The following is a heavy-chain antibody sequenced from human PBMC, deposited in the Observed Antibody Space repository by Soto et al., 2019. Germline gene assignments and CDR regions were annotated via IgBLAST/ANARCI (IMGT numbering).Heavy chain of an antibody. J-gene: IGHJ6*02. CDR1: GFTFSDYF. CDR2: ISTSGATI. D-gene: IGHD2-21*02. V-gene: IGHV3-11*01. Sequence: LRLSCVASGFTFSDYFMTWIRQAPGKGLEWISYISTSGATISYADSVKGRFTISRDNSKNTLYLQMYGLRAGDTAVYYCARERDGDFYSYAMDVWGQGTTVTVSS. CDR3: ARERDGDFYSYAMDV.